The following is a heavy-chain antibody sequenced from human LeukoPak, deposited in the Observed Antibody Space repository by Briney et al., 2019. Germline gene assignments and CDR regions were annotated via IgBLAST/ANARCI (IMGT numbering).Heavy chain of an antibody. V-gene: IGHV3-23*01. J-gene: IGHJ4*02. CDR3: AKVTGTTAFDY. Sequence: GGSLRLSCAASGFTFSSYAMGWVRQAPGKGLEWVAVISGSGGSAYYADFVKGRFTISRDNYRNMLYLQMNSLRAEDTAVYYCAKVTGTTAFDYWGQGTLVTVSS. D-gene: IGHD4-17*01. CDR1: GFTFSSYA. CDR2: ISGSGGSA.